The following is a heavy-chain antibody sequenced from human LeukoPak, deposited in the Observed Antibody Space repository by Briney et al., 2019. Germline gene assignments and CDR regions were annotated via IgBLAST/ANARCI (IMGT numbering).Heavy chain of an antibody. V-gene: IGHV3-30*02. CDR1: GSTFSSYW. J-gene: IGHJ1*01. CDR2: IRYDGSNK. D-gene: IGHD1-26*01. Sequence: GGSLRLSCAASGSTFSSYWMSWVRQAPGKGLEWVAFIRYDGSNKYYADSVKGRFTISRDNSKNTLYLQMNSLRAEDTAVYYCAKAFGSYREYFQHWGQGTLVTVSS. CDR3: AKAFGSYREYFQH.